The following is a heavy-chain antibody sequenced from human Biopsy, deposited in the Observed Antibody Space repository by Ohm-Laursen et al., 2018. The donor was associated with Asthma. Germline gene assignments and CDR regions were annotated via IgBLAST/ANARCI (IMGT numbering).Heavy chain of an antibody. D-gene: IGHD6-13*01. CDR1: GFTFGDYW. Sequence: SLRLSCAASGFTFGDYWMSWVRQVPGRGLEWVANIKHDGSENNYVDSLKGRFTISRDNAKNSLYLQMNSLRGADTALYYCVKDIRLQLWGFDSWGQGTLVTISS. CDR2: IKHDGSEN. J-gene: IGHJ4*02. V-gene: IGHV3-7*03. CDR3: VKDIRLQLWGFDS.